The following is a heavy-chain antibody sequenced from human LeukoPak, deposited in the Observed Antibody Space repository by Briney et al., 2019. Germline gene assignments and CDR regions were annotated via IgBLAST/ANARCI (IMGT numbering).Heavy chain of an antibody. CDR2: ISWNSGSI. CDR1: GFTFDDYA. D-gene: IGHD4-17*01. V-gene: IGHV3-9*01. CDR3: AKANTVTNNWFDP. Sequence: GGSLRLSCAASGFTFDDYAMHWVRQAPVKGLEWVSGISWNSGSIGYADSVKGRFTISRDNAKNSLYLQMNSLRAEDTALYYCAKANTVTNNWFDPWGQGTLVTVSS. J-gene: IGHJ5*02.